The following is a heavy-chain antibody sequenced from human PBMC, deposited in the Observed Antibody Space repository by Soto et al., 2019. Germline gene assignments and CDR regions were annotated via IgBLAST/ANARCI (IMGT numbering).Heavy chain of an antibody. J-gene: IGHJ6*02. CDR2: ISAKKGNT. D-gene: IGHD2-15*01. Sequence: QGQLVQSGAEGKKPGASVKVSCKASGYTFTSYGISWVRQAPGQGLEWMGWISAKKGNTKYAQKFQGRVTMTTDTSTSTAYMELRSLRFDDTAVYFCARVILAPDFYFHGMDVWGPGTTVTVSS. CDR1: GYTFTSYG. V-gene: IGHV1-18*04. CDR3: ARVILAPDFYFHGMDV.